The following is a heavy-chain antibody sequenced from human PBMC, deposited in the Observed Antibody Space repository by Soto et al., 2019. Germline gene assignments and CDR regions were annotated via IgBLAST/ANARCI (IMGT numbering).Heavy chain of an antibody. CDR3: ARVPYSSSSWFHYFDY. CDR2: IIPIFGTA. Sequence: QVQLVQSGAEVKKPGSSVKVSCKASGGTFSSYAISWVRQAPGQGLEWMGGIIPIFGTANYAQKFQGRVTITADESTSTADMELSSLRSEDTAVYYCARVPYSSSSWFHYFDYWGQGTLVTVSS. V-gene: IGHV1-69*12. J-gene: IGHJ4*02. CDR1: GGTFSSYA. D-gene: IGHD6-6*01.